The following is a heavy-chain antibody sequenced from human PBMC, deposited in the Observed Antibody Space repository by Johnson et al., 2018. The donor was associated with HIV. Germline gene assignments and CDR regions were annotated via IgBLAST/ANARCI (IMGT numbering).Heavy chain of an antibody. D-gene: IGHD3-22*01. CDR1: GFTFSSYG. CDR2: IWYDVSNK. CDR3: ATVVVITQDAFDI. Sequence: QVQLVESGGGVVQPGRSLRLSCAASGFTFSSYGIHWVRQAPGKGLEWVAVIWYDVSNKYYGDPVKGRFTISRDNSKNMVYLQMNSLKIEDTAVYYCATVVVITQDAFDIWGQGTMVTVSS. V-gene: IGHV3-33*01. J-gene: IGHJ3*02.